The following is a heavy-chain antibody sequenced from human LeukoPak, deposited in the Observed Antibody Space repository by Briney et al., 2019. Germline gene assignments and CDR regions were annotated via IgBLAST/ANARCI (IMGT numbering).Heavy chain of an antibody. Sequence: SVKVSCKASGGTFSSYAISWVRQAPGQGLEWMGRIIPIFATANYAQKFQGRVTITTDESTSTAYMELSSLRSEDTAVYYCARDFGVDDSSGYRAFDIWGQGTMVTVSS. CDR3: ARDFGVDDSSGYRAFDI. CDR1: GGTFSSYA. J-gene: IGHJ3*02. V-gene: IGHV1-69*05. D-gene: IGHD3-22*01. CDR2: IIPIFATA.